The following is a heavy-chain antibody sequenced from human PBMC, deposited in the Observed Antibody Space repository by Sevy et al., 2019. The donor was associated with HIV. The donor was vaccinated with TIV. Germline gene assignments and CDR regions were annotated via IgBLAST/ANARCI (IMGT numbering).Heavy chain of an antibody. CDR3: AKDSCVGVCRPPSYFDY. V-gene: IGHV3-23*01. Sequence: GGSLRLSCAASGFTFSSYAMSWVRQAPGKGLEWVSAISGSGSTSYADSVKGRFPISRDNSKNTLYLQMNSLRAEDTAVYYCAKDSCVGVCRPPSYFDYWGQGTLVTVSS. D-gene: IGHD2-8*01. CDR2: ISGSGST. J-gene: IGHJ4*02. CDR1: GFTFSSYA.